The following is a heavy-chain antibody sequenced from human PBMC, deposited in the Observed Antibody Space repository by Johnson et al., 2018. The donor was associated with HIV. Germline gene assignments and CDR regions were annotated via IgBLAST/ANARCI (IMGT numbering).Heavy chain of an antibody. CDR2: ISWNSGSI. V-gene: IGHV3-9*01. CDR1: GFTFDDYA. D-gene: IGHD3-9*01. Sequence: VQLVESGGGLVQPGRSLRLSCAASGFTFDDYAMHWVRQAPGKGLEWVSGISWNSGSIGYAASVTGRFTISRDNAKNSLYLQMNSLRAEDTAVYYCARVFEWMAKAFDIWGQGTMVTVSP. CDR3: ARVFEWMAKAFDI. J-gene: IGHJ3*02.